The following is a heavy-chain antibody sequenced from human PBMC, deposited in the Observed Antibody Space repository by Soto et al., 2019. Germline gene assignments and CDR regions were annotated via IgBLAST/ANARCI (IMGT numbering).Heavy chain of an antibody. CDR3: ARRRDLAYCGGDCSFFDY. CDR2: IYYSGST. Sequence: PSETLSLTCTVSGGCMISYYWNWIRQPPGKGLEWMGYIYYSGSTNYNPSLKSRVTISVDTSKTQFSLKLSSVPAADTAVYYCARRRDLAYCGGDCSFFDYWGQGTLVTVSS. J-gene: IGHJ4*02. CDR1: GGCMISYY. D-gene: IGHD2-21*02. V-gene: IGHV4-59*08.